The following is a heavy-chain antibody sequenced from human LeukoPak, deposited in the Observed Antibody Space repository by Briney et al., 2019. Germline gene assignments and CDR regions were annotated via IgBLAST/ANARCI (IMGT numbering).Heavy chain of an antibody. D-gene: IGHD1-26*01. V-gene: IGHV1-69*13. CDR1: GGTFSSYA. J-gene: IGHJ4*02. CDR2: IIPIFGTA. Sequence: SVKVSCKASGGTFSSYARSWVRQAPGQGLEWMGGIIPIFGTANYAQKFQGRVTITADESTSTAYMELSSLRSEDTAVYYCARSEVGATENALDYWGQGTLVTVSS. CDR3: ARSEVGATENALDY.